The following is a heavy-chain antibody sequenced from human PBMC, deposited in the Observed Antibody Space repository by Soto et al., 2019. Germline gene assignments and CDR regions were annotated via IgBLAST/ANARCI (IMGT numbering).Heavy chain of an antibody. CDR1: GFTFRIYS. J-gene: IGHJ3*02. D-gene: IGHD3-16*01. CDR2: MWYDGTNK. Sequence: PGASLRLSCAASGFTFRIYSMHWVRQSPGKGLEWVAVMWYDGTNKYYGESVKGRFTISRDNSENTLYLQMNSLRVEDTAVYYCARDATFGTKGGSFDIWGHGTLVTVSS. CDR3: ARDATFGTKGGSFDI. V-gene: IGHV3-33*01.